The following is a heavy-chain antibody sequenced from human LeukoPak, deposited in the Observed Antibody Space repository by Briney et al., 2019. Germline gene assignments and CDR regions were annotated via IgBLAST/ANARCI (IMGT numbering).Heavy chain of an antibody. CDR1: GGSIINTNW. J-gene: IGHJ4*02. CDR3: AREGGFYRPLDY. CDR2: VHLDGRT. V-gene: IGHV4-4*02. Sequence: SGTLSLTCGVSGGSIINTNWWTWVRQPPGKGLEWIGEVHLDGRTNYNPSLESRLTMSVDVSENQVSLKLTSVTAADTAVYYCAREGGFYRPLDYSGQGTLVTVSS. D-gene: IGHD3-3*01.